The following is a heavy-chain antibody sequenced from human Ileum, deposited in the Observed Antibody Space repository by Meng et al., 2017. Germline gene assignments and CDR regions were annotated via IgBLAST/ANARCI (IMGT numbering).Heavy chain of an antibody. V-gene: IGHV3-23*01. J-gene: IGHJ4*02. CDR1: GFTFAEYA. Sequence: QLLESGGGLVQPGGSLRLSCTGSGFTFAEYAINWVRQAPGKGLAWVSAISGNGAAKLYADSAKGRFTISRDNSKNSIYMEMYTLRVEDTAIYYCARWTYHYDFWGQGTLVTVSS. D-gene: IGHD2-2*02. CDR3: ARWTYHYDF. CDR2: ISGNGAAK.